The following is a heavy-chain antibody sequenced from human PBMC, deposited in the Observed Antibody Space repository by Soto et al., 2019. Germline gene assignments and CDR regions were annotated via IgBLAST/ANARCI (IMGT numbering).Heavy chain of an antibody. CDR3: ARHGIVPAPGGGTLNGMVF. CDR1: GYSFTSYW. V-gene: IGHV5-51*01. Sequence: GESLKISCKGSGYSFTSYWIGWVRQMPGKGLEWMGIIYPGDSDTRYSPSFQGQVTISADKSISTAYLQWSSLKASDTAMYYCARHGIVPAPGGGTLNGMVFWGQGTTVTVS. J-gene: IGHJ6*02. CDR2: IYPGDSDT. D-gene: IGHD2-2*01.